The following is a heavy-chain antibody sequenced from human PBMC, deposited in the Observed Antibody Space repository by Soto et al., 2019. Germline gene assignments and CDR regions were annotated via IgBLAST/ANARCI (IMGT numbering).Heavy chain of an antibody. CDR2: ISGSGGST. D-gene: IGHD2-15*01. CDR1: GFTFSSYG. V-gene: IGHV3-23*01. Sequence: PGGSLRLSCAASGFTFSSYGMSWVRQAPGKGLEWVSAISGSGGSTYYADSVKGRFTISRDNSKNTLYLQMNSLRAEDTAVYYCAKDEGCSGGSCYPVYYYYMDVWGKGTTVTVSS. J-gene: IGHJ6*03. CDR3: AKDEGCSGGSCYPVYYYYMDV.